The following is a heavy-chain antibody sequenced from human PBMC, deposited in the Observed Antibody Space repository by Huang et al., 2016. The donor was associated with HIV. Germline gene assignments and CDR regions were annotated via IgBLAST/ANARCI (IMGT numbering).Heavy chain of an antibody. CDR2: FVPLLGTP. CDR1: AGALTSHS. D-gene: IGHD6-19*01. CDR3: ARVRRHSGNSGLIDF. J-gene: IGHJ4*02. Sequence: QVHLVQSGAEVREPGSSVEVSCTSSAGALTSHSITWVRQATGHGLERVGTFVPLLGTPNYAQKFLGRLSFRADESTGAVYMKLARLKSEDTAIYFCARVRRHSGNSGLIDFWGQGTLVTVTS. V-gene: IGHV1-69*13.